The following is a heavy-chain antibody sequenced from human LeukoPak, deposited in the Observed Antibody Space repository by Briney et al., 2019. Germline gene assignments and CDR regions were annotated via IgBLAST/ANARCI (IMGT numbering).Heavy chain of an antibody. CDR2: ISSSSSFR. V-gene: IGHV3-21*01. D-gene: IGHD3-22*01. CDR1: GLNFSSYS. J-gene: IGHJ4*02. CDR3: ARESSGYFY. Sequence: PGGSLRLSCAASGLNFSSYSINWVRQAPGKGLEWVSSISSSSSFRYYADSVKGRFTISRDNAKNSLYLQMNSLRAEDTAVYYCARESSGYFYWGQGTLVSVSS.